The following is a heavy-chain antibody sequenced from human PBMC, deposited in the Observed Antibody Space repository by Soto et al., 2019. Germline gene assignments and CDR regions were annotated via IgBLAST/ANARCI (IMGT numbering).Heavy chain of an antibody. CDR2: INPNSGGT. CDR1: GYTFTGYY. Sequence: QVQLVQSGAEVKKPGASVKVSCKASGYTFTGYYMHWVRQAPGQGLEWMGWINPNSGGTNYAQKFQGWVTMTRDTSISTAYMELSRLRSDDTAVYYCARVGGTYPYYYYYYGMDVWGQGTTVTVSS. D-gene: IGHD3-16*01. J-gene: IGHJ6*02. V-gene: IGHV1-2*04. CDR3: ARVGGTYPYYYYYYGMDV.